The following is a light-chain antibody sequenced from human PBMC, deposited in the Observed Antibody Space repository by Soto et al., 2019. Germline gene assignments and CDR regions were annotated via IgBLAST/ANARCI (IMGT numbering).Light chain of an antibody. CDR2: DAS. Sequence: EIVLTQSPATLSLSPGERATLSCRASQSVSSYLAWYQQKPGQAPRLLIYDASNRATGIPARFSGSGSGTDFTLTISRLEPEDFAVYHCQQYSTSPWTFGQGTKVDIK. CDR3: QQYSTSPWT. CDR1: QSVSSY. V-gene: IGKV3-11*01. J-gene: IGKJ1*01.